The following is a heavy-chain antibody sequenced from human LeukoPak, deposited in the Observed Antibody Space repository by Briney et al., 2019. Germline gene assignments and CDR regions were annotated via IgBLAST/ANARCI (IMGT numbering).Heavy chain of an antibody. CDR1: GYTFTGYY. J-gene: IGHJ5*02. V-gene: IGHV1-46*01. D-gene: IGHD3-10*01. Sequence: ASVKVSCKASGYTFTGYYMHWVRQAPGQGLEWMGWINPSGGSTSYAQKFQGRVTMTRDTSTSTVYMELSSLRSEDTAVYYCARDSSGVVRGVHNWFDPWGQGTLVTVSS. CDR3: ARDSSGVVRGVHNWFDP. CDR2: INPSGGST.